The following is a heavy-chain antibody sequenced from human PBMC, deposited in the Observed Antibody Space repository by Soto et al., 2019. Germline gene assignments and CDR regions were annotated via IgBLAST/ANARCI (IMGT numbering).Heavy chain of an antibody. J-gene: IGHJ4*02. D-gene: IGHD2-21*02. Sequence: QVQLVQSGAEVKKPGSSVKVSCKASGVTFSSYAITWVRQAPEQGLEWMGGIIPIFGTSNYAQQFQGRVTIYADKSPCTGDLELSSLRTEDKTVYYCARGSHCDGDCYKNCDYWGQGTLVVVS. CDR1: GVTFSSYA. V-gene: IGHV1-69*06. CDR3: ARGSHCDGDCYKNCDY. CDR2: IIPIFGTS.